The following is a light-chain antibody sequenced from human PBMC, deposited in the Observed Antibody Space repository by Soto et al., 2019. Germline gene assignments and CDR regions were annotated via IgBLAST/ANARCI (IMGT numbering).Light chain of an antibody. CDR3: QQYNDWPYT. CDR1: QSINSY. Sequence: ILITQSTSTLSVPQPERATLCCRASQSINSYLAWYQQKPGQAPRVLIYAASTGATGIPARFRGSGSGTDFTLTISSLQAEDFAVYYCQQYNDWPYTFGQGTKVDI. CDR2: AAS. V-gene: IGKV3-15*01. J-gene: IGKJ2*01.